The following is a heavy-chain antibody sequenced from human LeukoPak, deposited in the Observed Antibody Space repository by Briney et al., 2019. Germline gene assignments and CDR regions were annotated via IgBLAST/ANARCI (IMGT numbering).Heavy chain of an antibody. CDR1: GYSISSGYC. D-gene: IGHD3-3*01. Sequence: SETLSLTCTVSGYSISSGYCWGWIRQPPGKGLEWIGSIYHSGSTYYNPSLKSRVTISVDTSKNQFSLKLSSVTAADTAVYYCARTYYDFWSGYYEDYWGQGTLVTVSS. CDR3: ARTYYDFWSGYYEDY. J-gene: IGHJ4*02. CDR2: IYHSGST. V-gene: IGHV4-38-2*02.